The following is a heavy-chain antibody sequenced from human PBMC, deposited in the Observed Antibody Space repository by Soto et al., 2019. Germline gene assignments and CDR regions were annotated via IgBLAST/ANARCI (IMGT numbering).Heavy chain of an antibody. CDR1: GYTFTGPY. V-gene: IGHV1-2*02. CDR2: INPNSGGT. D-gene: IGHD4-4*01. J-gene: IGHJ6*02. CDR3: ARDFRTDSHGVDV. Sequence: QVQLVQSGAEVKKPGASVKVSCKASGYTFTGPYIHWVRQAPGQGLEWMGWINPNSGGTDFAQKFRGRVTMTRDTSISTVYMELNSLRSDDTGVYYCARDFRTDSHGVDVWGQGTAVTVSS.